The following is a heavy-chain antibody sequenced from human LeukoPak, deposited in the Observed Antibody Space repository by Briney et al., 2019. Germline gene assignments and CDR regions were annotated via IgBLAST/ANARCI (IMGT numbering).Heavy chain of an antibody. Sequence: GWSLRLSCTVSGFTVSSNSRSWVRQAPGKGLEGVSFIYSDITHYSDSVKGRFTISRDNSKNTLYLQMNSLRAEDTAVYYCARRAGAYSHPYDYWGQGTMVTVSS. J-gene: IGHJ4*02. CDR1: GFTVSSNS. V-gene: IGHV3-53*01. CDR3: ARRAGAYSHPYDY. CDR2: IYSDIT. D-gene: IGHD4/OR15-4a*01.